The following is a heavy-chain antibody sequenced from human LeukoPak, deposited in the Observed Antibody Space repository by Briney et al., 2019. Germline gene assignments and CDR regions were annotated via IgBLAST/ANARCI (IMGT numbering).Heavy chain of an antibody. V-gene: IGHV1-8*01. D-gene: IGHD6-19*01. Sequence: GASVKVSCKASGYTFTSYDINWVRQATGQGLEWMGWMNPNSGNTGYAQKFQGRVTMTRNTSISTAYMELSSLRSEDTAVYYCARGPPGYSSGWAAGGYWGQGTLVTVSS. CDR2: MNPNSGNT. CDR1: GYTFTSYD. J-gene: IGHJ4*02. CDR3: ARGPPGYSSGWAAGGY.